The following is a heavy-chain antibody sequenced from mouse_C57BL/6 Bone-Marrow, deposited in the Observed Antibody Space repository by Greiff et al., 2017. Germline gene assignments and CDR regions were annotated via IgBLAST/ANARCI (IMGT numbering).Heavy chain of an antibody. CDR2: IWWNDDK. J-gene: IGHJ1*03. Sequence: QVTLKVSGPGILQPSQTLSLTCSFSGFSLSTSNMGIGWIRQPSGKGLEWLAHIWWNDDKYYNPSLKSRLTISKDTSNNRVFLKITSVDTADTATYYCAQTPYYGSSYWYFDVWGTGTTVTVSS. CDR3: AQTPYYGSSYWYFDV. D-gene: IGHD1-1*01. V-gene: IGHV8-5*01. CDR1: GFSLSTSNMG.